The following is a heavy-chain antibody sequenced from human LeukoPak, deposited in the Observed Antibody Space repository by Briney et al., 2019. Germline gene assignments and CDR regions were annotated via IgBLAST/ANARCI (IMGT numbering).Heavy chain of an antibody. Sequence: GGSLRLSCAASGFTFSSYSMTWVRQAPGKGLEWVSSISSSSSYIYYADSVKGRFTISRDNAKNSLYLQMNSLRAEDTAVHYCARDFRSRVPAALPTSWGQGTLVTVSS. CDR1: GFTFSSYS. D-gene: IGHD2-2*01. CDR3: ARDFRSRVPAALPTS. CDR2: ISSSSSYI. V-gene: IGHV3-21*01. J-gene: IGHJ4*02.